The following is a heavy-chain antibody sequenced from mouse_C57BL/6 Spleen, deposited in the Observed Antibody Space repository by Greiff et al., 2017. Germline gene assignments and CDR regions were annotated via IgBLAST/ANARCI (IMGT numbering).Heavy chain of an antibody. V-gene: IGHV5-4*03. Sequence: EVKVVESGGGLVKPGGSLKLSCAASGFTFSSYAMSWVRQTPEKRLEWVATISDGGSYTYYPDNVKGRFTISRDNAKNNLYLQMSHLKSEDTAMYYCARGGVTTVVALYAMDYWGQGTSVTVSS. CDR3: ARGGVTTVVALYAMDY. CDR1: GFTFSSYA. D-gene: IGHD1-1*01. CDR2: ISDGGSYT. J-gene: IGHJ4*01.